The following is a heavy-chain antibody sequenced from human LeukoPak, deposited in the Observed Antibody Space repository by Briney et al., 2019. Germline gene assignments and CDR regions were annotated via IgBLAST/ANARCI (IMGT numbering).Heavy chain of an antibody. CDR2: VSYSGST. CDR1: GGSISSYY. Sequence: ASETLSLTCTVFGGSISSYYWSWARQPPGKGLEWIGYVSYSGSTDYNPSLKSRVIISIDTSKNQFSLRLRSVTAADTAVYYCARENDRYGRIDYWGQGTQVTASS. V-gene: IGHV4-59*01. J-gene: IGHJ4*02. D-gene: IGHD5-18*01. CDR3: ARENDRYGRIDY.